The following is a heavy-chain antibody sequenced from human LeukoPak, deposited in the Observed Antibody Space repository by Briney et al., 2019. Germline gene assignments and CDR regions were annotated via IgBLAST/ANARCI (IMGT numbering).Heavy chain of an antibody. Sequence: TGGSLRPSCAASGFTFNNYAMTWVRQAPGKGLEWVSAITNSGGSTYYADSVKGRFTIPRDNSKNTLFLQMNSLRADDTAVYYCAKISVTLTRDYWGQGTLVTVSS. V-gene: IGHV3-23*01. CDR1: GFTFNNYA. CDR3: AKISVTLTRDY. D-gene: IGHD6-19*01. J-gene: IGHJ4*02. CDR2: ITNSGGST.